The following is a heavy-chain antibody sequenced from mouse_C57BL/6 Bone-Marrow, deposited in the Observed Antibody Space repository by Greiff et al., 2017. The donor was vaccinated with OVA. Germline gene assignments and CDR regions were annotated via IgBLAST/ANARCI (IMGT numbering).Heavy chain of an antibody. Sequence: EVHLVESGAELVRPGASVKLSCTASGFNIKDDYMHWVKQRPEQGLEWIGWIDPENGDTEYASKFQGKATITADTSSNTAYLQLSSLTAEDTAVYYCTLFITPFDYWGQGTTLTVSS. CDR3: TLFITPFDY. J-gene: IGHJ2*01. CDR2: IDPENGDT. D-gene: IGHD1-1*01. CDR1: GFNIKDDY. V-gene: IGHV14-4*01.